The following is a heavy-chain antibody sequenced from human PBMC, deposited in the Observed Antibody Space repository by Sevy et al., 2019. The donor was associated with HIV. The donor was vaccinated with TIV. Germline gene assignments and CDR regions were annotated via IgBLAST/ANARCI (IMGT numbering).Heavy chain of an antibody. CDR1: GFNFDDYA. CDR3: AKDMKHFGVSSNLYYYYGMDV. Sequence: GGSLRLSCAASGFNFDDYAMHWVRQAPGKGLEWVSGISWNSGSIGYADSVKGRFTISRDNAKNSLYLQMNSLGAEDTALYYCAKDMKHFGVSSNLYYYYGMDVWGQGTTVTVSS. J-gene: IGHJ6*02. V-gene: IGHV3-9*01. D-gene: IGHD3-3*01. CDR2: ISWNSGSI.